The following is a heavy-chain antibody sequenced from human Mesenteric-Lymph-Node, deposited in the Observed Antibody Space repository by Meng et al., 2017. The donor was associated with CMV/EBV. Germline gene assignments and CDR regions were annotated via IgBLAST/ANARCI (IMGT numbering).Heavy chain of an antibody. CDR1: RYTFTSYD. D-gene: IGHD3-10*01. J-gene: IGHJ4*02. CDR2: INTNTGNP. Sequence: SRYTFTSYDMNWVRQAPGQALEWMGWINTNTGNPTYAQGFTGRFVFSLDTSVSTAYLQISSLKAEDTAVYYCARGPLWFGESYFDYWGQGTLVTVSS. V-gene: IGHV7-4-1*02. CDR3: ARGPLWFGESYFDY.